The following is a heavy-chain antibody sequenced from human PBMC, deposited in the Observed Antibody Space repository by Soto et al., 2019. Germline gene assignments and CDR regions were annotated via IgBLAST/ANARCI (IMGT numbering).Heavy chain of an antibody. CDR3: AKDFLRDSSGWYWTFDY. Sequence: PGGSLRLSCAASGFSFSSYAMSWVRQAPGKGLEWVSAISGSGGSTYYADSVKGRFTISRDNSKNTLYLQMNSLRAEDTAVYYCAKDFLRDSSGWYWTFDYWGQGTLVTVSS. V-gene: IGHV3-23*01. J-gene: IGHJ4*02. CDR2: ISGSGGST. CDR1: GFSFSSYA. D-gene: IGHD6-19*01.